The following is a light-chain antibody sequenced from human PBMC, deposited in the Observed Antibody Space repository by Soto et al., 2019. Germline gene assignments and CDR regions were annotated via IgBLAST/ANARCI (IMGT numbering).Light chain of an antibody. CDR2: DVS. Sequence: QSALTQPRSVSGSPGQSVTMSCTGTSSDVGGYKYVSWYQQHPGKAPKLMIYDVSKRPSGVPDRFSGSKSGNTASLTISGLQAEDEADYYCCSYAGSYTYVFGTGTKVTVL. CDR3: CSYAGSYTYV. CDR1: SSDVGGYKY. J-gene: IGLJ1*01. V-gene: IGLV2-11*01.